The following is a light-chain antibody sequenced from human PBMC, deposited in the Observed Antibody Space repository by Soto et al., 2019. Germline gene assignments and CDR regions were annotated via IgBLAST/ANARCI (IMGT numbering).Light chain of an antibody. CDR3: QQYNSYSGT. V-gene: IGKV1-5*01. Sequence: DIQMTQSPSTLSASVGDRVTITCRASKSISSWLAWYQQKPRKAPKLLIYDASSLESGVPSRFSGSGSGTEFTLTISCLQPDDFATYYCQQYNSYSGTFGQGTKV. J-gene: IGKJ1*01. CDR1: KSISSW. CDR2: DAS.